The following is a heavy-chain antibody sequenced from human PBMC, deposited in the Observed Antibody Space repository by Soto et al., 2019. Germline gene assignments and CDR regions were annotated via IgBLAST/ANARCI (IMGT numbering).Heavy chain of an antibody. Sequence: ASVKVSCKASGYTFTSYAMHWVRQAPGQRLEWMGWINAGNGNTKYSQKFQGRVTITRDTSASTAYMELSSLRSEDTAVYYCARDRSGYSGVYYYYYGMDVWGQGTTVTVSS. CDR3: ARDRSGYSGVYYYYYGMDV. J-gene: IGHJ6*02. D-gene: IGHD5-12*01. CDR1: GYTFTSYA. CDR2: INAGNGNT. V-gene: IGHV1-3*01.